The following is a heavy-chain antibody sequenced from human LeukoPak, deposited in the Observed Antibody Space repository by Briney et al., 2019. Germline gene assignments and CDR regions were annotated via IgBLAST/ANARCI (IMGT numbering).Heavy chain of an antibody. J-gene: IGHJ4*02. CDR2: IYYTGST. D-gene: IGHD6-19*01. CDR1: GGSISDYY. CDR3: ATLIAVAVNFDY. V-gene: IGHV4-59*08. Sequence: SETLSLTCTISGGSISDYYWSWIRQSPGKGLEWIGYIYYTGSTTYNPSLKSRVTISVDTSKNQFSLKLSSVTAADTAVYYCATLIAVAVNFDYWGQGTLVTVSS.